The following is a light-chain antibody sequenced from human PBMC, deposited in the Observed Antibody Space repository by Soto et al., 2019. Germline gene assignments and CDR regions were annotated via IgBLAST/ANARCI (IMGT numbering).Light chain of an antibody. Sequence: DIVLTQSQATLSLSPGERVTLSCRASQSVGTYLAWYQQKPGQAPRLLISDASNRATGIPARFSGSGSGTDFTLSISGLEPEDFAVYYCQQHKSWPPITFGQGTRLEIK. CDR1: QSVGTY. CDR2: DAS. J-gene: IGKJ5*01. V-gene: IGKV3-11*01. CDR3: QQHKSWPPIT.